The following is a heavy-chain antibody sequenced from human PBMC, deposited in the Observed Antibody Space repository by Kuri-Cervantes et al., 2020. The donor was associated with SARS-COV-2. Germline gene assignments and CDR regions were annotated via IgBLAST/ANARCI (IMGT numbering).Heavy chain of an antibody. CDR2: IYYSGST. D-gene: IGHD6-13*01. Sequence: SETLSLTCAVYGGSFSSSSYYWGWICQPPGKGLEWIGSIYYSGSTYYNPSLKSRVTISVDTSKNQFSLKLSSVTAADTAVYYCARDRAAAGFDYWGQGTLVTVSS. CDR1: GGSFSSSSYY. CDR3: ARDRAAAGFDY. J-gene: IGHJ4*02. V-gene: IGHV4-39*01.